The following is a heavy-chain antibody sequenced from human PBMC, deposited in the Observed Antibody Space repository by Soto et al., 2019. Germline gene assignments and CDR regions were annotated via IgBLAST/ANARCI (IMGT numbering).Heavy chain of an antibody. Sequence: QVQLQESGPGLVKPSQTLSLTCTVSGGSISSGGYYWSWIRQHPEKGLEWIGYIYYSGSTYYNPSLKSRITLSVNTSKNQFPLKVGFVASADTAVFYRAKGPPSLLLGVGMDVWGQGTTVTVSS. CDR2: IYYSGST. J-gene: IGHJ6*02. V-gene: IGHV4-31*03. D-gene: IGHD3-22*01. CDR1: GGSISSGGYY. CDR3: AKGPPSLLLGVGMDV.